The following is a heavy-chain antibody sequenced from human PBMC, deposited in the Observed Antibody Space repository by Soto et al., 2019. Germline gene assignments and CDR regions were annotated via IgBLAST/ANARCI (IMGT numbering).Heavy chain of an antibody. Sequence: QVQLVESGGGVARPGRYLTLSCAASGLTFNTYAMHWVRQPPGKGLEWVTAISYDGGSKYYADPVRDRFTIARDDSKSTLYLQMNSLRREDTAVYYCARTEGFSNYWYTDWGQGTLVTVSS. CDR2: ISYDGGSK. CDR1: GLTFNTYA. D-gene: IGHD6-13*01. J-gene: IGHJ4*02. CDR3: ARTEGFSNYWYTD. V-gene: IGHV3-30-3*01.